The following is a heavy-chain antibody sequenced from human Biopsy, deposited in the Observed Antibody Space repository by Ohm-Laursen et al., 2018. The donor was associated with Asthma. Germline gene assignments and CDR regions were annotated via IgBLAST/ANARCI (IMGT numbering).Heavy chain of an antibody. CDR1: YGSITSGGYY. Sequence: TLSLTCTVSYGSITSGGYYWTWIRQHPRKGLEWIGFIYYSGSTYYNPSLKSRVSISIDTSKNQFSLKLSSVTAADTAVYYCARGPELDVWGQGTTVTVSS. V-gene: IGHV4-31*02. J-gene: IGHJ6*02. CDR2: IYYSGST. CDR3: ARGPELDV.